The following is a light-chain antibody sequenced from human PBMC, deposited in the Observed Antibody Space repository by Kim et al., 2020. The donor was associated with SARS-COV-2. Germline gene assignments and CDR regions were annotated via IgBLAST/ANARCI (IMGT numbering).Light chain of an antibody. CDR3: QQRSNWPPMYT. V-gene: IGKV3-11*01. CDR1: RIVSSY. Sequence: SPRARSTLSCRASRIVSSYLAWYHQKPVQAPRLLIYDASNRATGIPARFSGSASGTDFTLTISSLEPEDFAVYYCQQRSNWPPMYTFGQGTKLEI. J-gene: IGKJ2*01. CDR2: DAS.